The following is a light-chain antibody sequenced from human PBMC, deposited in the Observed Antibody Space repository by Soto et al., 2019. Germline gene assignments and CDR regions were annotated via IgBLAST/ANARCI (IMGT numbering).Light chain of an antibody. CDR1: SSNIGSNT. Sequence: QSALTQPPSASGTPGQRVTISCSGSSSNIGSNTVNWYQQLPGTAPKLLIYSNNQRPSGVPDRFSGSKSGTSASLAISGLQSEDEADYYCAAWDDSLNGDVFGTGTKVTV. V-gene: IGLV1-44*01. J-gene: IGLJ1*01. CDR2: SNN. CDR3: AAWDDSLNGDV.